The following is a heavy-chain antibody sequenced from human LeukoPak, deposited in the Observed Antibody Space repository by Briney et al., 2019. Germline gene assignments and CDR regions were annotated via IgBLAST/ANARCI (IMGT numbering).Heavy chain of an antibody. CDR3: ARGRSVNYYGQDY. Sequence: ASVKVSCKASGYTFTSYDINWVRQAPGQGLEWMGWINPHSGDTIYAQRFQDRVTMTRDTSISTAYMELSRLRSDDTAVYYCARGRSVNYYGQDYWGQGTLVTVSS. CDR2: INPHSGDT. V-gene: IGHV1-2*02. CDR1: GYTFTSYD. J-gene: IGHJ4*02. D-gene: IGHD3-10*01.